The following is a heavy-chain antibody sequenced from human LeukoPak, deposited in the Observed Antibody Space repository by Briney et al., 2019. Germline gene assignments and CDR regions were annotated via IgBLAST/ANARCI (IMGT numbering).Heavy chain of an antibody. CDR1: GFTFSSYA. J-gene: IGHJ4*02. CDR3: VRLGSGSEDY. Sequence: GGSLRLSCAASGFTFSSYAMHWVRQAPGKGLGWVAVISYDGSNKYYADSVKGRFTISRDNSKNTLYLQMNSLRAEDTAVYYCVRLGSGSEDYWGQGTLVTVSS. CDR2: ISYDGSNK. D-gene: IGHD3-10*01. V-gene: IGHV3-30-3*01.